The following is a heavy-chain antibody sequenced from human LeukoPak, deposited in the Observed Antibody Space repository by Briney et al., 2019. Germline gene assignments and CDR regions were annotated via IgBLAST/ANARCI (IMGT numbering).Heavy chain of an antibody. CDR1: GFTFSSYS. D-gene: IGHD1-7*01. Sequence: GGSLRLSCAASGFTFSSYSMNWVRQAPGKGLEWVSSISSSSSYIYYADSVKGRFTISRDNAKNSLYLQMNSLRAEDTAVYYCARANWNLLAFYFDYWGQGTLVTVSS. V-gene: IGHV3-21*01. CDR3: ARANWNLLAFYFDY. CDR2: ISSSSSYI. J-gene: IGHJ4*02.